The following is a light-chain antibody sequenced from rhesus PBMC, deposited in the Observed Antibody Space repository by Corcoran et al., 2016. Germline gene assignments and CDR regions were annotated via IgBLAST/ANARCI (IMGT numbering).Light chain of an antibody. V-gene: IGKV1-74*01. CDR2: EAS. Sequence: DIQMTQSPSSLSASVGDRVTITCRASENVNYYLHWYQQKPGKAPKLLIYEASTLQSEVPSRFSGSGSGTDCTFTISSLQPEDVATYDCQVGYGTPPTLGGGTKVELK. CDR1: ENVNYY. J-gene: IGKJ4*01. CDR3: QVGYGTPPT.